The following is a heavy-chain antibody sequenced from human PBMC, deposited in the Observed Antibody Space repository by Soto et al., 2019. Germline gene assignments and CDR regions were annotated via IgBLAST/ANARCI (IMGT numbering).Heavy chain of an antibody. Sequence: QVQLQESGPGLVKPSGTLSLTCAVSGDSIISDKWWSWVRQAPGKGLEWIGEIHHGGNSKYNPSLKSRVIISVDRSKNQFSLNLTSVTDADTAVYYCARGESQQQRDYWGQGTLDTVSS. CDR2: IHHGGNS. CDR1: GDSIISDKW. J-gene: IGHJ4*02. V-gene: IGHV4-4*02. CDR3: ARGESQQQRDY. D-gene: IGHD6-25*01.